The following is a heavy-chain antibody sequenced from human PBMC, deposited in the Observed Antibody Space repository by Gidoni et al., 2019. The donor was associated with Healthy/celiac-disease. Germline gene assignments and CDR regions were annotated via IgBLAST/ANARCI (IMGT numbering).Heavy chain of an antibody. D-gene: IGHD2-15*01. CDR3: ARLVSPSPFRGRKAAYYFDY. J-gene: IGHJ4*02. V-gene: IGHV4-39*01. Sequence: LSLKSRVTISVDTSKNQFSLKLSSVTAADTAVYYCARLVSPSPFRGRKAAYYFDYWGQGTLVTVSS.